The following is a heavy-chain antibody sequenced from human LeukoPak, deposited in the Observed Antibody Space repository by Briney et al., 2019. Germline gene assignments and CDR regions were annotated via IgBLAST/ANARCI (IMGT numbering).Heavy chain of an antibody. CDR3: ASYYDSSGFSRDAFDI. D-gene: IGHD3-22*01. J-gene: IGHJ3*02. V-gene: IGHV4-4*02. CDR2: IYHGGST. Sequence: PSGTLSLTCAVSGGSINSSNWWSWVRQPPGKGLEWIGEIYHGGSTNYNPSLESRVTMSVDKSKKQFSLKLSSVTAADTAVYYCASYYDSSGFSRDAFDIWGQGTMVTVSS. CDR1: GGSINSSNW.